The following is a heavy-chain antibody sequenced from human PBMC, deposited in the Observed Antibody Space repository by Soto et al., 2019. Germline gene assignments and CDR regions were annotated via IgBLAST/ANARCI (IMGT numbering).Heavy chain of an antibody. Sequence: EVQLVESGGVVVQPGGSLRLSCAASGFTFDDYTMHWVRQAPGKGLEWVSLISWDGGSTYYADSVKGRFTISRDNSKNSLYLQMNSLRTEDTALYYCAKDIQGRGVVVVVAAGGFDYWGQGTLVTVSS. CDR2: ISWDGGST. D-gene: IGHD2-15*01. V-gene: IGHV3-43*01. CDR3: AKDIQGRGVVVVVAAGGFDY. J-gene: IGHJ4*02. CDR1: GFTFDDYT.